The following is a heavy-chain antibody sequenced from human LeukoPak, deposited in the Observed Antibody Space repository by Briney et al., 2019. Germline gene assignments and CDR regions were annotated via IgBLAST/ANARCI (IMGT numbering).Heavy chain of an antibody. J-gene: IGHJ4*02. D-gene: IGHD5-24*01. Sequence: GGSLRLSRAASGFTFSNAWMSWVRQAPGKGLEWVGRIRSKTDGGTTDYAAPVKGRFTISRDDSKNTLYLQMNSLKTEDTAVYYCTTYRDGYNFFDYWGQGTLVTVSS. V-gene: IGHV3-15*01. CDR2: IRSKTDGGTT. CDR1: GFTFSNAW. CDR3: TTYRDGYNFFDY.